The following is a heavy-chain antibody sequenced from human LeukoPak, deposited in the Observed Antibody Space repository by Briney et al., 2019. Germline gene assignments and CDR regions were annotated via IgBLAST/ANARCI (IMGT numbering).Heavy chain of an antibody. Sequence: PSQTLSLTCTVSGGSISSGSYYWSWIRQPAGKGLEWIGRIYTSGSTNYNPSLKSRVTISVDTYKNQLSLKLSSVTAADTAVYYCARDRRYCSSTSCYQGWFDPWGQGTLVTVSS. CDR3: ARDRRYCSSTSCYQGWFDP. CDR1: GGSISSGSYY. CDR2: IYTSGST. J-gene: IGHJ5*02. D-gene: IGHD2-2*01. V-gene: IGHV4-61*02.